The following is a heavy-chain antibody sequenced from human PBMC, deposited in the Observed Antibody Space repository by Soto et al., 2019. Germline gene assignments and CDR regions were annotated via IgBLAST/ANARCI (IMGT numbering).Heavy chain of an antibody. CDR3: ATARGSTYGGPYYYYVLDV. V-gene: IGHV4-61*05. CDR1: GGSISSRVYY. Sequence: SETLSLTCTVSGGSISSRVYYWGWIRQPPGKGLEWIGYIYYSGSTKYNPSLKSRVTISVDTSKNQFSLKVSSVPAADTAVYYCATARGSTYGGPYYYYVLDVWGQGTTVTVSS. CDR2: IYYSGST. D-gene: IGHD2-15*01. J-gene: IGHJ6*02.